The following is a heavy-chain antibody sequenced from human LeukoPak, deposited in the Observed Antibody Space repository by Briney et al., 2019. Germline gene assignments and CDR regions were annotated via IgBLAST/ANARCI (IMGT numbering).Heavy chain of an antibody. CDR2: IYSGGGT. Sequence: PGGSLRLSCAASGFTVSSNYMCWVRQAPGKGLEWVSVIYSGGGTYYADAVKGRFTISRDNSKNTLYLQMNSLRAGDTAVYYCARDHYVDAFDIWGQGTMVTVSS. V-gene: IGHV3-66*01. J-gene: IGHJ3*02. D-gene: IGHD3-16*01. CDR3: ARDHYVDAFDI. CDR1: GFTVSSNY.